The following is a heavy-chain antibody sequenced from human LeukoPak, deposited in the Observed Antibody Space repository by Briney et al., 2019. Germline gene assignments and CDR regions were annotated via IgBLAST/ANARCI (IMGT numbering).Heavy chain of an antibody. Sequence: SETLSLTCTVSGGSISSYYWSWIRQPPGKGLEWIGYIYYSGSTNYNPSLKSRVTISVDTSKNQFSLKLSSVTAADTAVYYCASFDFWFGELVPGWFDPGAREPWSPSPQ. J-gene: IGHJ5*02. CDR3: ASFDFWFGELVPGWFDP. D-gene: IGHD3-10*01. V-gene: IGHV4-59*08. CDR2: IYYSGST. CDR1: GGSISSYY.